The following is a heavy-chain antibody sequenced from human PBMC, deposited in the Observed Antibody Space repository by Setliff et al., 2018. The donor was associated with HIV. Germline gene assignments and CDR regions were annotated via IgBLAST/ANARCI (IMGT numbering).Heavy chain of an antibody. Sequence: SETLSLTCAVYGESFSGYYWTWIRQPAGKGLEWLGEINHSGSARYNPSLKSRVTILVDTSKNQFSLRLSSVTAADTAVYYCARGAPYCNHGVCHLFDYWGHGNRVTVSS. V-gene: IGHV4-34*01. CDR1: GESFSGYY. J-gene: IGHJ4*01. CDR3: ARGAPYCNHGVCHLFDY. D-gene: IGHD2-8*01. CDR2: INHSGSA.